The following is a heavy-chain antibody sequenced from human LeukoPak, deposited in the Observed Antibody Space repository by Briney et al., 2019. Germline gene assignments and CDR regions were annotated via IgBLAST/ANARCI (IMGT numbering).Heavy chain of an antibody. Sequence: GGSLRLSCAASGFTFGDYTMHWVRQAPGKGLEWVSLISWDGGSTYYADSVKGRFTISRENAKNSLYLQMNSLRAGDTAVYYCARQYCSSTSCYAIDYWGQGTLVTVSS. V-gene: IGHV3-43*01. CDR2: ISWDGGST. CDR3: ARQYCSSTSCYAIDY. CDR1: GFTFGDYT. D-gene: IGHD2-2*01. J-gene: IGHJ4*02.